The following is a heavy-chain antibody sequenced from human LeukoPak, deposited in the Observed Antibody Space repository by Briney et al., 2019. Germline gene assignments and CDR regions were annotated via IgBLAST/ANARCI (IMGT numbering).Heavy chain of an antibody. Sequence: PGGSLRLSCAASGFTFSSYSMNWVRQAPGKGLEWVSSISSSSSYIYYADSVKGRFTISRDNAKNSLYLQMNSLRAEDTAVYYCARDTGIWGPFHFDYWGQGTLVTVSS. CDR2: ISSSSSYI. CDR1: GFTFSSYS. D-gene: IGHD2/OR15-2a*01. CDR3: ARDTGIWGPFHFDY. V-gene: IGHV3-21*01. J-gene: IGHJ4*02.